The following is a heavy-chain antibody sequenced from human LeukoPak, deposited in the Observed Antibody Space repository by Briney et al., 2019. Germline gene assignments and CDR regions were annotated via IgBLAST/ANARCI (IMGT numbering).Heavy chain of an antibody. CDR2: IWFDGSNK. J-gene: IGHJ4*02. CDR3: AKDFRIGYSAHFDY. D-gene: IGHD2-21*01. Sequence: GRSLRLSCAASGFTSSRNGMHWVRQAPGKGLEWVAVIWFDGSNKYYADSVKGRFTISRDNSKNTLYLQMDSLRGEDTAVYYCAKDFRIGYSAHFDYWGQGALVTVSS. V-gene: IGHV3-33*06. CDR1: GFTSSRNG.